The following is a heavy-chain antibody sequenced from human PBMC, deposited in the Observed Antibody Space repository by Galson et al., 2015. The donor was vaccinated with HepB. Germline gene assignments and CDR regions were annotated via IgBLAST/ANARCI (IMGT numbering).Heavy chain of an antibody. V-gene: IGHV4-4*02. D-gene: IGHD4-17*01. J-gene: IGHJ6*02. CDR3: ARLTTVTHRGWYYYYGRDV. Sequence: SETLSLTCAVSGGSISSSNWWSWVRQPPGKGLEWIGEIYHSGSTNYNPSLKSRVTISVDKSKNQFSLKLSSVTAADTAVYYCARLTTVTHRGWYYYYGRDVWGQGTTVTVSS. CDR2: IYHSGST. CDR1: GGSISSSNW.